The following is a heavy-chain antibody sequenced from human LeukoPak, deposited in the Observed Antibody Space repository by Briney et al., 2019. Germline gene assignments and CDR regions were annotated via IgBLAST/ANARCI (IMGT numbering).Heavy chain of an antibody. CDR2: IYYSGST. CDR3: ARGISMKRAFDI. CDR1: GGSINNYY. Sequence: SETLSLTCTVSGGSINNYYWNWIRQPPGKGLEWIGYIYYSGSTNYNPSLKSRVTISVDTSKNQFPLKLSSVTAADTAVYYCARGISMKRAFDIWGQGTMVTVSS. D-gene: IGHD2/OR15-2a*01. J-gene: IGHJ3*02. V-gene: IGHV4-59*01.